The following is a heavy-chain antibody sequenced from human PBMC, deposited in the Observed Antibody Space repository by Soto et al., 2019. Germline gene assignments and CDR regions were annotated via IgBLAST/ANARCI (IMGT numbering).Heavy chain of an antibody. CDR2: HYSGGST. CDR3: ARHRHPRGTVCATSPLDP. D-gene: IGHD1-26*01. V-gene: IGHV3-53*01. J-gene: IGHJ5*02. Sequence: GGSLRLSCAASGFTVRSNYMSWVRQAPGKGLEWVSVHYSGGSTYYADSVQGRFTISRDKSNNTLYLQLRRVRAEDTAVYFCARHRHPRGTVCATSPLDPWGQGTQVTVSS. CDR1: GFTVRSNY.